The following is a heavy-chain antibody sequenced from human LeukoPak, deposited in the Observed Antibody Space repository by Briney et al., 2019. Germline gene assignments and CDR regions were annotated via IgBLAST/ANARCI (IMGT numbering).Heavy chain of an antibody. CDR3: AKPKANPLYCLAY. CDR1: AFIYRSYA. D-gene: IGHD4/OR15-4a*01. Sequence: GGSLRLSCAASAFIYRSYAMSWVRQAGGKGLEWVSAISGSGGSTYYADSVKGRFTISRDNSKNTLYLQMRSLRAEDTAVYYCAKPKANPLYCLAYGDQGTLVTVSS. J-gene: IGHJ4*02. CDR2: ISGSGGST. V-gene: IGHV3-23*01.